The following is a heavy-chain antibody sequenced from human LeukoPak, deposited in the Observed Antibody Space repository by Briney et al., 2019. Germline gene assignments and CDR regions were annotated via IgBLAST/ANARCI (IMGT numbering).Heavy chain of an antibody. Sequence: GGSLRLSCAASGFTFGVFEMNWVRQAPGKGLEWVSYISSSGSTIYYADSVKGRFTISRDNAKNSLYLQMNSLRAEDTAVYYCARDDCSNGVCYNDAFDIWGQGTMVTVSS. CDR2: ISSSGSTI. J-gene: IGHJ3*02. CDR1: GFTFGVFE. D-gene: IGHD2-8*01. V-gene: IGHV3-48*03. CDR3: ARDDCSNGVCYNDAFDI.